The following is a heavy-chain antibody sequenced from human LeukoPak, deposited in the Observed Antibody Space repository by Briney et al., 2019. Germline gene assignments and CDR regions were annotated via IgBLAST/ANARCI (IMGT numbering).Heavy chain of an antibody. CDR2: ISAGGDNT. CDR3: AKRFCSATRCFHFDY. Sequence: GGSLRLSCAASGFTFSSYAMSWVRQAPGKGLEWVSTISAGGDNTYYAGSVKGRFTISRDNSKNTLYLQMDSLRAEDTAVYYCAKRFCSATRCFHFDYWGQGTLVTVSS. J-gene: IGHJ4*02. CDR1: GFTFSSYA. D-gene: IGHD2-2*01. V-gene: IGHV3-23*01.